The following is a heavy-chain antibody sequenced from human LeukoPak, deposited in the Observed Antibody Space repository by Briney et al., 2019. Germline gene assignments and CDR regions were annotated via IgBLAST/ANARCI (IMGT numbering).Heavy chain of an antibody. CDR2: INPDNGGT. CDR3: TREARVGNWFDP. J-gene: IGHJ5*02. V-gene: IGHV1-2*07. Sequence: ASVTVSFTASGYTFTYYYIHWGRQAPGQGREGMGWINPDNGGTNYAHKFQGRVTMTSATSIRTVYMDLSRLRSDDTAVFYCTREARVGNWFDPWGQGTQVTVSS. D-gene: IGHD2-2*01. CDR1: GYTFTYYY.